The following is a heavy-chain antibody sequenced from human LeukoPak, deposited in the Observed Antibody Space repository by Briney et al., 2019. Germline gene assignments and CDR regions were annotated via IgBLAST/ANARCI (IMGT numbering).Heavy chain of an antibody. Sequence: SETLSLTCSVSGYSISRGYYWGWIRQPPGKGLEWIAIIYHSGSTNYNPSLKSRVTISLDTSKNQFSLKLSSVTAADTAVYYCARGRRTVTTRQFDYWGQGTLVTVSS. J-gene: IGHJ4*02. CDR2: IYHSGST. CDR3: ARGRRTVTTRQFDY. V-gene: IGHV4-38-2*02. CDR1: GYSISRGYY. D-gene: IGHD4-11*01.